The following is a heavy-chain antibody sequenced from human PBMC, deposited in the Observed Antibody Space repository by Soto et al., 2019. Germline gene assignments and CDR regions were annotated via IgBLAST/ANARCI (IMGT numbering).Heavy chain of an antibody. CDR2: IYNSGNT. J-gene: IGHJ4*02. CDR1: GGSISGYF. V-gene: IGHV4-59*01. CDR3: ASPPRY. Sequence: QVQLQESGPGLVKPSETLSLTCTVSGGSISGYFWRWVRQPPGKGLQLIGNIYNSGNTDYSPSLISRVTISVDTSRNRVSLNLTSMTAADTAVYFCASPPRYWGQGILVAVSS.